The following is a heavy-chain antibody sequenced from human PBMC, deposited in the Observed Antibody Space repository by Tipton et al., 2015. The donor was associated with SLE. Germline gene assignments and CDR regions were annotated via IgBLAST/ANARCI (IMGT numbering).Heavy chain of an antibody. D-gene: IGHD2-2*03. V-gene: IGHV4-59*08. CDR2: VYYSVST. CDR1: GGSISGYY. CDR3: ARSGYCSSASCSSFDF. Sequence: TLSLTCTVSGGSISGYYWSWIRQPTGKGLEWIGYVYYSVSTSYNPSLKGRVTMSVDRSKNQFSLRLSSVTAADTAVYYCARSGYCSSASCSSFDFWGQGALVTVSS. J-gene: IGHJ4*02.